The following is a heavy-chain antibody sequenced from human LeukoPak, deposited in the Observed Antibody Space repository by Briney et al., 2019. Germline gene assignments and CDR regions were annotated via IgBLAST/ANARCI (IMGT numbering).Heavy chain of an antibody. CDR3: AISYDSSGGWFDP. CDR2: ISSYTGST. D-gene: IGHD3-22*01. CDR1: GYTFTSYS. J-gene: IGHJ5*02. Sequence: ASVKVSCKASGYTFTSYSINWVRQAPGQGLEWVGWISSYTGSTNYAQKLQGRVTMTTDTSTSTAYMELRSLRSDDTAVYYCAISYDSSGGWFDPWGQGTLVTVSS. V-gene: IGHV1-18*01.